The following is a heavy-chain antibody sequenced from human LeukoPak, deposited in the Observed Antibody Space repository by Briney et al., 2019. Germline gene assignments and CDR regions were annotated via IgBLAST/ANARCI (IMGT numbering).Heavy chain of an antibody. CDR2: IDSDGSST. CDR1: GFTFSNYW. CDR3: ARAAYGYQYYFDY. Sequence: GGPLRLSCVASGFTFSNYWMYWVRQAPGKGLVWVSRIDSDGSSTSYADSVKGRFTISRDNAKNTLYLQMNSLRAEDTAVYFCARAAYGYQYYFDYWGQGTLVTVSS. V-gene: IGHV3-74*01. D-gene: IGHD5-18*01. J-gene: IGHJ4*02.